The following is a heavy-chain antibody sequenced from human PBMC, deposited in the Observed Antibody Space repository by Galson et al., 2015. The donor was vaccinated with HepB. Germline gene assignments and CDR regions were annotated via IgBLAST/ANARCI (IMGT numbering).Heavy chain of an antibody. CDR2: ISYDGSNK. Sequence: SLRLSCAASGFTFSSYGMHWVRQAPGKGLEWVAVISYDGSNKYYADSVKGRFTISRDNSKNTLYLQMNSLRAEDTAVYYCAKASWESPLVDYWGQGTLVTVSS. V-gene: IGHV3-30*18. J-gene: IGHJ4*02. CDR3: AKASWESPLVDY. D-gene: IGHD1-26*01. CDR1: GFTFSSYG.